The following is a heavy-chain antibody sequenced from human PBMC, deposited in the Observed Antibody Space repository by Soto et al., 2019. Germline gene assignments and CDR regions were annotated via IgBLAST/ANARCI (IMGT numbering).Heavy chain of an antibody. V-gene: IGHV1-3*01. CDR1: GYTFSSYA. J-gene: IGHJ4*02. Sequence: VASVKVSCKASGYTFSSYAMHWVRQAPGQRLEWMGWINAGYGNTKSSQKFQDRVTISRDTSTSTAYMELTSLRSEDTAVYYCARDTGEGTFDFWGQGTLVTVSS. CDR2: INAGYGNT. CDR3: ARDTGEGTFDF. D-gene: IGHD7-27*01.